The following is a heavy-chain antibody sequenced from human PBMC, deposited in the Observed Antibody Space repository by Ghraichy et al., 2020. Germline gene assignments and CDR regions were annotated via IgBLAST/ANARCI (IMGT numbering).Heavy chain of an antibody. Sequence: GGSLRLSCAASGFTFSNAWMSWVRQAPGKGLEWVGRIKSKTDGGTTDYAAPVKGRFTISRDDSKNTLYLRMNSLKTEDTAVYYCTTVPKYYYDSSGLSGVDWGQGTLVTVSS. D-gene: IGHD3-22*01. CDR3: TTVPKYYYDSSGLSGVD. V-gene: IGHV3-15*01. CDR2: IKSKTDGGTT. J-gene: IGHJ4*02. CDR1: GFTFSNAW.